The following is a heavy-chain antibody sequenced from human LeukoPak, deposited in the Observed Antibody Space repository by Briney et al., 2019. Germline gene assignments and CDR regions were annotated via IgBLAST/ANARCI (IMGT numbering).Heavy chain of an antibody. CDR3: ARPNTDSGDYDYAFDI. D-gene: IGHD4-17*01. J-gene: IGHJ3*02. CDR2: IYHSGST. Sequence: SETLSLTCAVSGYYISSGYYWGWIRQPPGKGLEWIGSIYHSGSTYYNPSLKSRVTISVDTSKNQFSLRLSSVSAADTAVYYCARPNTDSGDYDYAFDIWGQGTMVTVSS. CDR1: GYYISSGYY. V-gene: IGHV4-38-2*01.